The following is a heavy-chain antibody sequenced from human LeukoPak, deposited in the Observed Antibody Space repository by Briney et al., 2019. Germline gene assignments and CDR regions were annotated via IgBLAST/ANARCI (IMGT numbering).Heavy chain of an antibody. CDR3: ARVLPIVVPAASENWFDP. D-gene: IGHD2-2*01. V-gene: IGHV4-59*01. Sequence: SETLSLTCTVSGGSISSYYWSWIRQPPGKGLEWIGYIYYSGSTYYNPSLRSRVTISVDTSKNQFSLRLSSVTAADTAVYYCARVLPIVVPAASENWFDPWGQGTLVTVSS. CDR2: IYYSGST. J-gene: IGHJ5*02. CDR1: GGSISSYY.